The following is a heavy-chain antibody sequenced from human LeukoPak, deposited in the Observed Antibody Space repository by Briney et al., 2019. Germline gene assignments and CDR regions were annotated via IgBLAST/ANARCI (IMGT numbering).Heavy chain of an antibody. CDR1: GYSLTNHA. J-gene: IGHJ4*02. CDR3: ARGFSGWYSFDS. V-gene: IGHV1-3*03. D-gene: IGHD6-19*01. CDR2: INAGYGDT. Sequence: GSAVKVSCKASGYSLTNHALHWVRQAPGQRDGWMGWINAGYGDTKYSQEFQGRVTITTDQSANTAYMELNSLRSDDMAVYYCARGFSGWYSFDSWGQGTLLTVSS.